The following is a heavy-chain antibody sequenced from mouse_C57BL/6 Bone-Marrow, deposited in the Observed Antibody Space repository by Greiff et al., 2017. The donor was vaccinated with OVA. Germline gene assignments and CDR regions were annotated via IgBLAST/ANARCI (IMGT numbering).Heavy chain of an antibody. CDR3: ARGYLYYAMDY. D-gene: IGHD5-1*01. CDR2: ISSGSSTS. CDR1: GFTFSDYG. J-gene: IGHJ4*01. Sequence: EVMLVESGGGLVKPGGSLKLSCAASGFTFSDYGMHWVRQAPEKGLEWVAYISSGSSTSYYADTVKGRFTISRDNAKNTLFLQMTSLRSEDTAMYYCARGYLYYAMDYWGQGTSVTVSS. V-gene: IGHV5-17*01.